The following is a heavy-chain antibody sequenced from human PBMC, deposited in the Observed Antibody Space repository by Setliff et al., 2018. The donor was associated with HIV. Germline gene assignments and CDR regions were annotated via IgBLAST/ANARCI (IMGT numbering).Heavy chain of an antibody. CDR2: IYPGDSDT. CDR1: GYSFTSYW. Sequence: GESLKISCKGSGYSFTSYWIGWVRQMPGKGLEWMGIIYPGDSDTRYSPSFQGQVTIPADKSISTAYLQWSSLKASDTAMYYCARGVGGYYPYYYYGMDVWGQGTTVTVSS. V-gene: IGHV5-51*01. J-gene: IGHJ6*02. D-gene: IGHD3-3*01. CDR3: ARGVGGYYPYYYYGMDV.